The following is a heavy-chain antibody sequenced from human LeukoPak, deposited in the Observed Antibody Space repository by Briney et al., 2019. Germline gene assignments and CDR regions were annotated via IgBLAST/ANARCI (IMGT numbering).Heavy chain of an antibody. Sequence: AASVKVSCKASGYTFTGYYMHWVRQAPGQGLEWMGWINPNSGGTNYAQKFQGRVTMTRDTSISTAYMELSRLRSDDTAVYYCARDLYSSSWHPFAYWGQGTLVTVSS. CDR3: ARDLYSSSWHPFAY. D-gene: IGHD6-13*01. CDR2: INPNSGGT. CDR1: GYTFTGYY. V-gene: IGHV1-2*02. J-gene: IGHJ4*02.